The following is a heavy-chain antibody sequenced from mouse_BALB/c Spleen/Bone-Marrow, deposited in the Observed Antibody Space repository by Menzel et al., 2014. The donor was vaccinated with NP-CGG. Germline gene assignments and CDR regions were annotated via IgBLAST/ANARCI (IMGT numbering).Heavy chain of an antibody. V-gene: IGHV1S81*02. J-gene: IGHJ4*01. CDR1: GYTFTSYY. CDR2: INPSNGGT. Sequence: VQLQQSGAELVKPGASVKLSCKASGYTFTSYYMCWVKQRPGQGLEWIGAINPSNGGTNFNEKFKSKATLTVDKSSSTAYMSLSSLTSEDSAVYYCTRSRRAMDHRGQGTSVTVSS. D-gene: IGHD2-12*01. CDR3: TRSRRAMDH.